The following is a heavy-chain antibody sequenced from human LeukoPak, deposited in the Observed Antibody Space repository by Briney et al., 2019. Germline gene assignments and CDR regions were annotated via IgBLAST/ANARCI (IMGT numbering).Heavy chain of an antibody. CDR2: IRYDGSKK. J-gene: IGHJ4*02. D-gene: IGHD4-11*01. CDR3: ARAHPGDYSDFQFDY. V-gene: IGHV3-30*02. Sequence: GGSLRLSCAASEFTFRSYGMHWVRQAPGKGLEWVAFIRYDGSKKYHADSVKGRFTISRDNAKNSLYLQMNSLRAEDTAVYYCARAHPGDYSDFQFDYWGQGTLVTVSS. CDR1: EFTFRSYG.